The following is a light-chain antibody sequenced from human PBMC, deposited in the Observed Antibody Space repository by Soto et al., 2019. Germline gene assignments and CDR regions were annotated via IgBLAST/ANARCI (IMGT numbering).Light chain of an antibody. CDR3: SSETSRKTLL. V-gene: IGLV2-14*01. J-gene: IGLJ2*01. CDR1: TSDVGSYDT. CDR2: EVS. Sequence: QSALTQPGSVSGSPGQSITISCTGTTSDVGSYDTVSWYQQHPGKVPKLLIYEVSNRPSGVSSRFSASKSGNTASLTISGLQAEDEADYFCSSETSRKTLLFGGGTKLTVL.